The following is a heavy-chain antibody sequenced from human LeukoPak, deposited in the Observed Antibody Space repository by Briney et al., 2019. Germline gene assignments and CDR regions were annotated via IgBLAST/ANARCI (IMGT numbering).Heavy chain of an antibody. J-gene: IGHJ4*02. V-gene: IGHV4-34*01. CDR1: GGSFSGYY. CDR3: ARAAPYYGDYLDY. Sequence: PSETLSLTCAVYGGSFSGYYWSWIRQPPGKGLEWIGEINHSGSTNYNPSLKSRVTISADTSKNQFSLKLSSVTAADTAVYYCARAAPYYGDYLDYWGQGTLVTVSS. CDR2: INHSGST. D-gene: IGHD4-17*01.